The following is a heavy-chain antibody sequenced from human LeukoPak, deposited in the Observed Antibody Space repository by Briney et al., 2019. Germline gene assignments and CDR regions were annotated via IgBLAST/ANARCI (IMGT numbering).Heavy chain of an antibody. Sequence: SETLSLTCTVSGGSISSYYWNWIRQPPGKGLEWIGYIYYSGSTNYNPSLKSRVTISVDTSKNQFSLKLSSVTAADTAVYYCARGGWYPESFQHWGQGALVTVSS. CDR2: IYYSGST. D-gene: IGHD6-19*01. CDR1: GGSISSYY. J-gene: IGHJ1*01. CDR3: ARGGWYPESFQH. V-gene: IGHV4-59*01.